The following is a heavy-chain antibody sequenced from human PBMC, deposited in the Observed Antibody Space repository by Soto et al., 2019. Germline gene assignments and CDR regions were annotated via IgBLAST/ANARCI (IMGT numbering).Heavy chain of an antibody. V-gene: IGHV5-10-1*01. CDR2: IDPSDSYT. Sequence: GESLKISCKGSGYSFTSYWISWVRQMPGKGLEWMGRIDPSDSYTNYSPSFQGHVTISADKSISTAYLQWSSLKASDTAMYYCARGVERGYSGYDLGDYWGQGTLVTVSS. CDR1: GYSFTSYW. J-gene: IGHJ4*02. D-gene: IGHD5-12*01. CDR3: ARGVERGYSGYDLGDY.